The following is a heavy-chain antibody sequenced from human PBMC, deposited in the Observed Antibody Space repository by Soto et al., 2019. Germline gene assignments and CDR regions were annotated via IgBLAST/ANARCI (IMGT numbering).Heavy chain of an antibody. J-gene: IGHJ6*02. Sequence: LXLACTFSWGSISSSIYYWGWIRQPPGNGLEWIGSIYYSGSTYYNPSLKSRVTISVDTSKNQFSLKLSSVTAADTAVYYCARQFAPWFGVTYYYYGMDVWGQGTTVTVSS. D-gene: IGHD3-10*01. V-gene: IGHV4-39*01. CDR1: WGSISSSIYY. CDR3: ARQFAPWFGVTYYYYGMDV. CDR2: IYYSGST.